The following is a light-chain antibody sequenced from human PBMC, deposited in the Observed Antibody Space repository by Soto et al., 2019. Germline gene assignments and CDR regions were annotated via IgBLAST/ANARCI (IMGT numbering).Light chain of an antibody. CDR3: QQYGRSPYT. CDR1: QSVAGNN. J-gene: IGKJ2*01. CDR2: GAS. Sequence: ETVLTQSPGTLSLSPGERATLSCRASQSVAGNNLAWYQQKPGQAPSLLIYGASSRATGIPDRFSGSGSGTDFTLTISRLEPEDFAVYYCQQYGRSPYTFGQGTKLEIK. V-gene: IGKV3-20*01.